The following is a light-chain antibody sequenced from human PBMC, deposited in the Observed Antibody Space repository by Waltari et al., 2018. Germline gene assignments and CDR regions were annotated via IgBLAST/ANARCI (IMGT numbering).Light chain of an antibody. CDR2: RAS. J-gene: IGKJ1*01. V-gene: IGKV1-5*03. CDR3: RQYNNFSPWP. Sequence: IQVTQSPSTLSASVGDRVTVTCRVNQSISTSLAWYQQKPGKAPKLLIYRASNLEDGVPSRFSGSGSGTEFTLTISSLQPDDFATYYCRQYNNFSPWPFGQGTKVDIK. CDR1: QSISTS.